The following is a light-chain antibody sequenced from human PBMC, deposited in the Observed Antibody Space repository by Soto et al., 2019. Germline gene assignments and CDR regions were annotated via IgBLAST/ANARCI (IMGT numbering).Light chain of an antibody. V-gene: IGLV2-14*01. CDR3: SSYTSSSTYV. CDR2: DVS. J-gene: IGLJ1*01. Sequence: QSALNHPASVSGSPGQSITISCTGTSSDVGGYNYVSWYQQHPGKAPKLMIYDVSNRPSGVSNRFSGSKSGNTASLTISGLQAEDEADYYCSSYTSSSTYVFGTGTKGTVL. CDR1: SSDVGGYNY.